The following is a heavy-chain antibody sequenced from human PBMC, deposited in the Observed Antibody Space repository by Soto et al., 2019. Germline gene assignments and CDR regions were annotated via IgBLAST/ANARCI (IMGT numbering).Heavy chain of an antibody. CDR3: ARRGTLSGRDAFDV. CDR1: GYYSSSYW. V-gene: IGHV5-51*01. Sequence: PGESLKISCRGSGYYSSSYWIAWVRQMSGKGLEWVGSVYVSDSETKYSPSFLGQVTISADKYTNTAYLYWSSLKASDTAMYYCARRGTLSGRDAFDVWGEGTMVTVSS. D-gene: IGHD5-12*01. CDR2: VYVSDSET. J-gene: IGHJ3*01.